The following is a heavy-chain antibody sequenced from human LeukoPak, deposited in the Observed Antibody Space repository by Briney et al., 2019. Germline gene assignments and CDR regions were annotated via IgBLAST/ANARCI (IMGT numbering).Heavy chain of an antibody. J-gene: IGHJ4*02. V-gene: IGHV3-23*01. D-gene: IGHD3-10*01. CDR3: AKDQSTGVLWFGELLLGYFDY. CDR1: GFTFSSYA. Sequence: GGSLRLSCAASGFTFSSYAMSWVRQAPGKGLEWVSAISGSGGSTYYADSVKGRFTISRDNSKNTLYLQMNSLRAEDTAVYYCAKDQSTGVLWFGELLLGYFDYWGQGTLVTVSS. CDR2: ISGSGGST.